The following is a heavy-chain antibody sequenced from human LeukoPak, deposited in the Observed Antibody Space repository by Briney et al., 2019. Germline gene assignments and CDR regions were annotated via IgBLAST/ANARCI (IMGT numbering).Heavy chain of an antibody. CDR1: GFTVSNSY. CDR3: AKDRGLYGDYEALDAFDI. D-gene: IGHD4-17*01. J-gene: IGHJ3*02. CDR2: IYSDGGT. V-gene: IGHV3-53*01. Sequence: PGGSLRLSCAASGFTVSNSYMSWVRQAPGKGLEWVSVIYSDGGTFYSDSVKGRFTISRDYSKNTLYLQMNSLRADDTAVYHCAKDRGLYGDYEALDAFDIWGQGTMVTVSS.